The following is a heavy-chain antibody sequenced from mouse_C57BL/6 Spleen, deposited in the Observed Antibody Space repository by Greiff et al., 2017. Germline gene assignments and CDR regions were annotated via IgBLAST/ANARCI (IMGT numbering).Heavy chain of an antibody. D-gene: IGHD3-3*01. CDR3: ARAGTDFDD. J-gene: IGHJ2*01. V-gene: IGHV1-59*01. Sequence: VKLQQPGAELVRPGTSVKLSCTASGYTFTSYWMHWVKQRPGQGLEWIGVIDPSDSYTNYNQKFKGKATLTVDTSSSTAYLQHSSLTSEDSAVYCCARAGTDFDDWGQDTTLTVSA. CDR1: GYTFTSYW. CDR2: IDPSDSYT.